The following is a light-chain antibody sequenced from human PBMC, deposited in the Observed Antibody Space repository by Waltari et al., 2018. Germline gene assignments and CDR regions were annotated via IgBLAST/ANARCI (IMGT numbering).Light chain of an antibody. Sequence: EIVLMQSPGTLPLSTGDRATLSCRASLSFSSSFLAWYQQKPGQAPRLLIYGASSRATGIPDRFSGGGAGTDFTLTISRLEPEDFAVYYCQQYGGSPPYTFGQGTKLEI. J-gene: IGKJ2*01. CDR1: LSFSSSF. CDR2: GAS. V-gene: IGKV3-20*01. CDR3: QQYGGSPPYT.